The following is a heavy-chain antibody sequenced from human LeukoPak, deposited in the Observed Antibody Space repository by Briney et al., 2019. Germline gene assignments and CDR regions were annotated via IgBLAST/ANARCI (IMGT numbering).Heavy chain of an antibody. J-gene: IGHJ4*02. CDR2: ISNSGEYT. D-gene: IGHD3-10*01. Sequence: GGSLRLSCAASGFTFSTHTMSWVRQAPGKGLEWVSEISNSGEYTYYADSVKGRFTISRDNSKNTMHLQMDSLTVEDTAVYDCAKRQLGGSEANYFDYWGQGTLVTVSS. V-gene: IGHV3-23*01. CDR3: AKRQLGGSEANYFDY. CDR1: GFTFSTHT.